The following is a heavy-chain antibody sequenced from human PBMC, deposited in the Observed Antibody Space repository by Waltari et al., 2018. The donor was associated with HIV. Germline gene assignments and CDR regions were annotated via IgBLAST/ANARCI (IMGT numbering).Heavy chain of an antibody. CDR3: ARGGVGATTNWLDP. J-gene: IGHJ5*02. V-gene: IGHV4-31*01. Sequence: QVMLQESGPGLVKPPQPLSPTCTVPGGPISRSGYYWSWTRPRPGKGLGWIGANYYRGNTYYNPSLKSLLTISLDTSKNHFSLRLNSVTAADTAVYYCARGGVGATTNWLDPWGQGTLVTVSS. CDR1: GGPISRSGYY. D-gene: IGHD1-26*01. CDR2: NYYRGNT.